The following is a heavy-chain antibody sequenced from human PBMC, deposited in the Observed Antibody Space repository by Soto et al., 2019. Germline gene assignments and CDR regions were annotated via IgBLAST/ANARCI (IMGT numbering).Heavy chain of an antibody. CDR3: AKGFAYYFLMDV. V-gene: IGHV3-23*01. D-gene: IGHD3-10*01. CDR2: SSSSGHST. J-gene: IGHJ6*02. CDR1: EFTFSTYT. Sequence: EAQLLESGGGLVQPGASLKLSCTASEFTFSTYTMSWVRQAPGKGLEWVSASSSSGHSTYYADSVKGRFIISRDNVKNTLYLQMNSLRVEDTAIYYCAKGFAYYFLMDVWGQGTTVTVSS.